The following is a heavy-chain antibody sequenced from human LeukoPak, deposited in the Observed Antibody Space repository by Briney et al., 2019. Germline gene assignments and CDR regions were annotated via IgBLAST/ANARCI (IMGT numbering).Heavy chain of an antibody. Sequence: ASVKVSCKASGYTFTSYGISWVRQAPGQGLEWMGWISAYNGNTNYAQKLQGRVTMTTDTSTSTAYMELRSLRSDDTAVYYCAREKGPRYFDWLFDDYWGQGTLVTVSS. J-gene: IGHJ4*02. CDR1: GYTFTSYG. CDR3: AREKGPRYFDWLFDDY. D-gene: IGHD3-9*01. CDR2: ISAYNGNT. V-gene: IGHV1-18*01.